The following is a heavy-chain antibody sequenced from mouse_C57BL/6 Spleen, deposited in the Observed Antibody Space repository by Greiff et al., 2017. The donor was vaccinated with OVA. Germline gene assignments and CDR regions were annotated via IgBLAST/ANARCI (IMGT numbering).Heavy chain of an antibody. Sequence: QVQLQQPGTDLVKPGASVTLSCKASGYTFTSYWMPWVKQRPGQGLEWIGNINPSNGGTNYNEKFKRKATLTVDKSSSTAYRQLSSLTAEDSAVYYCARRTAQAPYYVAYWGQGTTLTVSS. CDR1: GYTFTSYW. V-gene: IGHV1-53*01. CDR3: ARRTAQAPYYVAY. CDR2: INPSNGGT. D-gene: IGHD3-2*02. J-gene: IGHJ2*01.